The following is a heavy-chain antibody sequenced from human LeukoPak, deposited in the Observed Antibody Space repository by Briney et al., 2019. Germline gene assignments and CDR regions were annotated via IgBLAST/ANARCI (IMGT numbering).Heavy chain of an antibody. J-gene: IGHJ4*02. V-gene: IGHV1-2*02. CDR1: GYTFTGYY. Sequence: GASVKVSCKASGYTFTGYYMHWVRQAPGQGLEWMGWINPNSGGTNYAQKFQGRVTMTRDTSISTAYMELSRLRSDDTAVYYCARDPGDYSPPDGLWGQGTLVTVSS. D-gene: IGHD4-17*01. CDR3: ARDPGDYSPPDGL. CDR2: INPNSGGT.